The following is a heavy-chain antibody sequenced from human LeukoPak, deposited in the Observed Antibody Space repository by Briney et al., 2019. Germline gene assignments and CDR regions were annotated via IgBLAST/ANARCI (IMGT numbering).Heavy chain of an antibody. D-gene: IGHD2-15*01. CDR2: ISWDGSST. CDR1: GFTFDDYT. J-gene: IGHJ4*02. V-gene: IGHV3-43*01. CDR3: AKDIGVGSCNGCLFDY. Sequence: GGSLRLSCAASGFTFDDYTMHWVRQTPGKGLEWVSLISWDGSSTCYADSMKGRFTISRDNSKNSLYLQMNSLRTEDTALYYCAKDIGVGSCNGCLFDYWGQGTLVTVSS.